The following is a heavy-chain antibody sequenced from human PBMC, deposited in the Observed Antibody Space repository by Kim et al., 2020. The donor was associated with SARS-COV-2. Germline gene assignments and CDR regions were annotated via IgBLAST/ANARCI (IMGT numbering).Heavy chain of an antibody. V-gene: IGHV3-13*04. CDR3: ARGSFEYSSSPYLVYYGMDV. D-gene: IGHD6-6*01. CDR2: IGTAGDT. Sequence: GGSLRLSCAASGFTFSSYDMHWVRQATGKGLEWVSAIGTAGDTYYPGSVKGRFTISRENAKNSLYLQMNSLRAGDTAVYYCARGSFEYSSSPYLVYYGMDVWGQGTTVTVSS. CDR1: GFTFSSYD. J-gene: IGHJ6*02.